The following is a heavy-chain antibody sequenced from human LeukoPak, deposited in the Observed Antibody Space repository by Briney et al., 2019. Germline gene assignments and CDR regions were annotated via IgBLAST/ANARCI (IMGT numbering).Heavy chain of an antibody. V-gene: IGHV3-7*03. CDR3: ARPRGSWFAFDI. CDR1: GFTFSNYW. D-gene: IGHD6-13*01. CDR2: IKQDGSEK. Sequence: GGSLRLSCAASGFTFSNYWMSWVRQAPGKGLEWVANIKQDGSEKYYADSVKGRFTISRDNAKNSLSLQMKSLRAEDTAVYYCARPRGSWFAFDIWGQGTMVTVSS. J-gene: IGHJ3*02.